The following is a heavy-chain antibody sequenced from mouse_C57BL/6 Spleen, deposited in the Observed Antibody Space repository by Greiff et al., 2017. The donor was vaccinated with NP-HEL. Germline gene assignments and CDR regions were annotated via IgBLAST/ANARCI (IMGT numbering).Heavy chain of an antibody. J-gene: IGHJ3*01. D-gene: IGHD1-1*01. CDR3: ARQSYDGSSPAWFAY. CDR1: GYTFTSYW. CDR2: IYPSDSET. V-gene: IGHV1-61*01. Sequence: QVQLQQPGAELVRPGSSVKLSCKASGYTFTSYWMDWVKQRPGQGLEWIGNIYPSDSETHYNQKFKDKATLTVDKSSSTAYMQLSSLTSEDSAVYYCARQSYDGSSPAWFAYWGQGTLVTVSA.